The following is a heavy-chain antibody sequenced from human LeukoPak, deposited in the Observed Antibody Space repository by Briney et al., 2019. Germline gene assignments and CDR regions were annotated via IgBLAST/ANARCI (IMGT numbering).Heavy chain of an antibody. Sequence: GESLKISCKGSGYTFTSYWIGWVPQMPGKGLEWLGIIYPGDSDTRYSPSFQGQVTISAEKSISTAYLQWSSLKASDTAMFYCATYRYYIEGYNWFDPWGQGTLVTVSS. CDR3: ATYRYYIEGYNWFDP. J-gene: IGHJ5*02. CDR1: GYTFTSYW. D-gene: IGHD3-10*01. V-gene: IGHV5-51*01. CDR2: IYPGDSDT.